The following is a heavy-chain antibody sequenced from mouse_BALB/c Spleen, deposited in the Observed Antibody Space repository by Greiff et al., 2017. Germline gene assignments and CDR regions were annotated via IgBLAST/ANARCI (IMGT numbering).Heavy chain of an antibody. CDR1: GYTFTSYW. J-gene: IGHJ2*01. Sequence: QVQLKESGAELVKPGASVKLSCKASGYTFTSYWMHWVKQRPGQGLEWIGEIDPSDSYTNYNQKFKGKATLTVDKSSSTAYMQLSSLTSEDSAVYYCARSYYGNLYYFDDWGEGTTLTVSS. CDR2: IDPSDSYT. D-gene: IGHD2-10*01. V-gene: IGHV1-69*02. CDR3: ARSYYGNLYYFDD.